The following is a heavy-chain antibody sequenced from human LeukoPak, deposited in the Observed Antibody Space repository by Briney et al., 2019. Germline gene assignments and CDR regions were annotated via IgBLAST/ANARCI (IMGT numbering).Heavy chain of an antibody. Sequence: GGSLRLSCAASGFTFSSYSMDWVRQAPGKGLEWVSSISSSSSYIYYADSVKGGFTISRDNSKNTLYLQMNSLRAEDTAVYYCAKGGRSYYDSSGYLIMDWGQGTLVIVSS. CDR2: ISSSSSYI. V-gene: IGHV3-21*04. CDR1: GFTFSSYS. CDR3: AKGGRSYYDSSGYLIMD. J-gene: IGHJ4*02. D-gene: IGHD3-22*01.